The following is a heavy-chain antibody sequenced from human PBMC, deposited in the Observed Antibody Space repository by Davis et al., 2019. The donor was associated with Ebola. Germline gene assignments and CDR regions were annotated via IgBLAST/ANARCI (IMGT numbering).Heavy chain of an antibody. J-gene: IGHJ3*02. CDR3: ARTSIVGTTTTASDI. V-gene: IGHV1-18*04. Sequence: ASVKVSCKASGYTFTNYYMHWVRQAPGQGLEWMGWINPYNGNTDYAQNFQGRLTVTTDTSTSTVHMELRSLRSDDTAVYFCARTSIVGTTTTASDIWGQGTMVTVSS. D-gene: IGHD1-26*01. CDR2: INPYNGNT. CDR1: GYTFTNYY.